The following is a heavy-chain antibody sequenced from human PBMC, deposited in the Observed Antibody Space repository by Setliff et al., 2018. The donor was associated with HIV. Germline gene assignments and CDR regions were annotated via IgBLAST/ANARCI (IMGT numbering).Heavy chain of an antibody. D-gene: IGHD3-10*01. J-gene: IGHJ4*02. CDR2: MMPSSGNT. V-gene: IGHV1-8*02. CDR3: ARAGGLRRDRGVVSDY. CDR1: GYAFTSYD. Sequence: GASVKVSCKASGYAFTSYDINWVRQATGQGLEWMGWMMPSSGNTGYAQKFQGRLTMTRNTSISTAYMELSGLISEDAAVYYCARAGGLRRDRGVVSDYWGQGTLVTVSS.